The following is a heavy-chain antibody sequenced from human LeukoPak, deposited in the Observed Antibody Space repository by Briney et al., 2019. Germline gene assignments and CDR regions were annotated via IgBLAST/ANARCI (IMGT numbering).Heavy chain of an antibody. D-gene: IGHD2-2*01. V-gene: IGHV1-2*02. CDR2: INPNSGGT. CDR3: ARAGQDIVVVPATYNWFDP. CDR1: GYTFTGYY. Sequence: ASVKVSCKASGYTFTGYYMHWVRQAPGQGLEWMGWINPNSGGTNYAQKFQGRVTMSRDTSISTAYMELSRLRSDDTAVYYCARAGQDIVVVPATYNWFDPWGQGTLVTVSS. J-gene: IGHJ5*02.